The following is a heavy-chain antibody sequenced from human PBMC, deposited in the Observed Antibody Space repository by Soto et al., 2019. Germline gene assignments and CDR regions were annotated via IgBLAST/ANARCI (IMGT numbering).Heavy chain of an antibody. V-gene: IGHV5-51*01. D-gene: IGHD1-26*01. CDR2: IYPGDSDT. CDR1: GYRFSSYW. J-gene: IGHJ4*02. Sequence: GESLKISCKGSGYRFSSYWIAWVRQMPGKGLEWMGIIYPGDSDTIYSPSFQGQVTFSADKSTSTAYLQWSSLKASDTAVYYCARVGIVVNDYWGQGTLVTVSS. CDR3: ARVGIVVNDY.